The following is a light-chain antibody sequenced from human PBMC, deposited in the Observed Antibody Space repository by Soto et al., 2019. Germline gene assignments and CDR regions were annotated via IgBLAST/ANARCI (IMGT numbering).Light chain of an antibody. V-gene: IGKV1-5*03. CDR1: QSISSW. CDR2: KAY. Sequence: DIQMTQSPSTLSASVGDRVTITCRASQSISSWLAWYQQKPGKAPKLLIYKAYSLESGVPSRFSGSGSGTEFTLTISIRQPHDFATYYCQQYNSYAYTFGQGTKLQIK. J-gene: IGKJ2*01. CDR3: QQYNSYAYT.